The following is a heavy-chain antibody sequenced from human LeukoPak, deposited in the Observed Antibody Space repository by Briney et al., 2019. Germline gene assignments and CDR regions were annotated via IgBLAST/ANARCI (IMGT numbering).Heavy chain of an antibody. D-gene: IGHD3-22*01. J-gene: IGHJ5*02. CDR3: VRQPPGVYDTTQNWFDP. CDR2: IAPSDSYT. CDR1: GYSFPSYW. Sequence: RGESLKISCKVSGYSFPSYWITWVRQVPGKGLEWMGRIAPSDSYTNYNPSFEGHVTMSVEKSITTVYLQRSSLKASDTAMYYCVRQPPGVYDTTQNWFDPWGQGTLVTVSS. V-gene: IGHV5-10-1*01.